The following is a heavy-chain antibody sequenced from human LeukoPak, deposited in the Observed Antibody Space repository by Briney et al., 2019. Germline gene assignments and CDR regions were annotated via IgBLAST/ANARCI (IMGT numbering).Heavy chain of an antibody. J-gene: IGHJ3*01. CDR3: AKDLIP. Sequence: PGGSLRLSCATSGFTFSTSDMHWVRQAPGKGLEWVSFIQYDGSRKNYVDSVKGRFTISRDNSKNTLYLQMFGLRPEDTAVYFCAKDLIPWGQGTVATVSS. V-gene: IGHV3-30*02. CDR2: IQYDGSRK. D-gene: IGHD2-21*01. CDR1: GFTFSTSD.